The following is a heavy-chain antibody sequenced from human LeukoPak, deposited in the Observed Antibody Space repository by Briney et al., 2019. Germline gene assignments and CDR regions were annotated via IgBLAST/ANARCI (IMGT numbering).Heavy chain of an antibody. Sequence: GGSLRLSCAASGFTFSSYWMHWVRQAPGKGLEWVSVIYSGGSTYYADSVKGRFTISRDNSKNTLYLQMNSLRAEDTAVYYCARAKEGVVVAAKEYYFDYWGQGTLVTVSS. CDR3: ARAKEGVVVAAKEYYFDY. CDR2: IYSGGST. CDR1: GFTFSSYW. D-gene: IGHD2-15*01. J-gene: IGHJ4*02. V-gene: IGHV3-66*01.